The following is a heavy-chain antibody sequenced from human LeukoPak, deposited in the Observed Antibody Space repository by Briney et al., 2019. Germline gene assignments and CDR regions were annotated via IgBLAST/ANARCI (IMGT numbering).Heavy chain of an antibody. V-gene: IGHV4-59*01. J-gene: IGHJ2*01. CDR2: IYYSGST. D-gene: IGHD5-18*01. Sequence: SEPLSLTCTVSGGSISSYYWSWLRQPPGKGLEWFGYIYYSGSTNYNPSLKSRGNISIDTSKNQYSLKLSSVTAADTAVYYCPRDPYSYGYWYGDLGRRGTLHSVSS. CDR1: GGSISSYY. CDR3: PRDPYSYGYWYGDL.